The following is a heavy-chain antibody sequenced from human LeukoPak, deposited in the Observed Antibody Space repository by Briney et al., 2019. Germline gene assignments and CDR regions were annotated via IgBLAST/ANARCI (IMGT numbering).Heavy chain of an antibody. V-gene: IGHV4-30-2*01. D-gene: IGHD3-16*01. CDR1: GGSISSGGYY. J-gene: IGHJ4*02. Sequence: PSQTLSLTCTVSGGSISSGGYYWSWIRQPPGKGLEWIGYIYHSGSTYYNPSLKSRVTISVDRSKNQFSLKLSSVTAADTAVYYCARVSPWGGFDYWGQGTLVTVSS. CDR2: IYHSGST. CDR3: ARVSPWGGFDY.